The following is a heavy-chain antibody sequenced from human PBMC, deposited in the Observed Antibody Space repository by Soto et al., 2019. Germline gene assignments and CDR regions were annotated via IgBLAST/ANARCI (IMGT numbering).Heavy chain of an antibody. Sequence: GASVKVSCKASGYTFTSYGISWVRQAPGQGLEWMGWVSAYNTNTNYAQNLQGRVTMTTDTSTSTAYMELRGLRSDDTAVYYCVRALPSGHSAPGLYWGRGTLV. D-gene: IGHD2-15*01. J-gene: IGHJ4*02. CDR2: VSAYNTNT. CDR1: GYTFTSYG. CDR3: VRALPSGHSAPGLY. V-gene: IGHV1-18*01.